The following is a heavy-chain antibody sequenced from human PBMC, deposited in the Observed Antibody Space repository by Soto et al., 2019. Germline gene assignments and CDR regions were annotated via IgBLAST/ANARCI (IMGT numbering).Heavy chain of an antibody. Sequence: PGGSLRLSCAASGFTFSTYWMSWVRQAPGKGLEWVANIKEDGSEKYYVDSVKGRFTISRDSAKNSLYLQMNSLRAEDTAVYYCARGVRYYYDSSGQKGAFDYWGQGTLVTVSS. CDR3: ARGVRYYYDSSGQKGAFDY. D-gene: IGHD3-22*01. CDR1: GFTFSTYW. J-gene: IGHJ4*02. CDR2: IKEDGSEK. V-gene: IGHV3-7*01.